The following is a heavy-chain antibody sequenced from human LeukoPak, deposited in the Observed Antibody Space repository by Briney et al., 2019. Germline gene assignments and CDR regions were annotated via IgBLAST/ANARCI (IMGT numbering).Heavy chain of an antibody. CDR1: GLTFSSYA. D-gene: IGHD1-26*01. V-gene: IGHV3-30*04. J-gene: IGHJ4*02. Sequence: GGSLRLSCAASGLTFSSYAFHWVRQAPGKGLEWVALISYDGRKKYYADSVKGRFTISRDNSKNTLYLQVTSLRAEDTAVYYCVRDGGDDWEVLWDYWGQGTLVTVSS. CDR3: VRDGGDDWEVLWDY. CDR2: ISYDGRKK.